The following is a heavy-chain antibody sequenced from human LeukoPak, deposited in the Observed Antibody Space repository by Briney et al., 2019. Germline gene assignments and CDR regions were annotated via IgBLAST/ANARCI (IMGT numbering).Heavy chain of an antibody. D-gene: IGHD5-12*01. CDR2: IRYDGSNK. CDR3: AKGGGYEAQYYYYYLDV. Sequence: PGGSLRLSCAASGFTVSSNYMSWVRQAPGKGLEWVAFIRYDGSNKYYADSVKGRFTISRDNSKNTLYLQMKSPRAEDTAVYYCAKGGGYEAQYYYYYLDVWGKGTTVTISS. J-gene: IGHJ6*03. CDR1: GFTVSSNY. V-gene: IGHV3-30*02.